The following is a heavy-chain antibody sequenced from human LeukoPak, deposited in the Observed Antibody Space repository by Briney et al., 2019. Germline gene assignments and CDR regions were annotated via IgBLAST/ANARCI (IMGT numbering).Heavy chain of an antibody. Sequence: SGGSLRLSCAASGFTFSSYAMSWVRQAPGKGLEWVSAISGSGGSTYYADSVKGRFTISRDNSKNTLYLQMNSLRAEDTAVYYCAKDLEYSSSVGAFDIWGQGTMVTVSS. D-gene: IGHD6-13*01. CDR2: ISGSGGST. CDR3: AKDLEYSSSVGAFDI. J-gene: IGHJ3*02. CDR1: GFTFSSYA. V-gene: IGHV3-23*01.